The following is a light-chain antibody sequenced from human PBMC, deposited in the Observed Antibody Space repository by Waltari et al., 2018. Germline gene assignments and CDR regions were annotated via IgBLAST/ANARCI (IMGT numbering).Light chain of an antibody. J-gene: IGKJ4*01. Sequence: DIQMTQSPSSLSVSVGDTVTITCRASQSIYSWLAWYQQKPGKAPKLLIYKASTLQSGVPSRFSGSASGTDFTHTITSLEPEDFATYFCLQYSYSPLTFGGGTMVEIK. V-gene: IGKV1-5*01. CDR2: KAS. CDR3: LQYSYSPLT. CDR1: QSIYSW.